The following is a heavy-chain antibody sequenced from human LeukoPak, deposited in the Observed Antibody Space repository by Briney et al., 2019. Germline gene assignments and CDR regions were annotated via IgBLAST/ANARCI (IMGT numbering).Heavy chain of an antibody. J-gene: IGHJ4*02. D-gene: IGHD2-21*02. Sequence: PSETLSLTCTVSGGSISSGGYYWSWTRQHPGKGLEWIGYIYYSGSTYYNPSLKSRVTISVDTSKNQFSLKLSSVTAADTAVYYCAREMAGVTSFDYRGQGTLVTVSS. V-gene: IGHV4-31*03. CDR2: IYYSGST. CDR1: GGSISSGGYY. CDR3: AREMAGVTSFDY.